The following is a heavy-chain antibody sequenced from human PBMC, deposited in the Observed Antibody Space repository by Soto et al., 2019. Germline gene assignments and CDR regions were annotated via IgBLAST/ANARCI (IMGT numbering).Heavy chain of an antibody. CDR3: ARDVTIFGVGNYYGMDV. V-gene: IGHV4-38-2*02. J-gene: IGHJ6*02. D-gene: IGHD3-3*01. CDR2: MYHRGGT. CDR1: GYSISSGFY. Sequence: SETLSLTCGVSGYSISSGFYWGWIRQPPGKGLEWVGSMYHRGGTYYTPSLKGRVTISVDTSKNQFSLRLSSVTATDTAVYYCARDVTIFGVGNYYGMDVWGQGTTVTVSS.